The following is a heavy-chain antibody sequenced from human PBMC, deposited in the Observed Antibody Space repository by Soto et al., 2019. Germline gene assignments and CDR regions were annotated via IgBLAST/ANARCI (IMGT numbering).Heavy chain of an antibody. V-gene: IGHV1-69*01. CDR3: ARDSRPAVTTSYFDY. Sequence: QVQLVQSGSEVQKPGSSVKVSCKASGGTFSSYAISWVRQVPGQGLEWMGGIIPIFGIANYAQKFQGRVKITADEPTSTAYMELSSLRSEDTAVYYCARDSRPAVTTSYFDYWGQGTLVTVSS. J-gene: IGHJ4*02. CDR2: IIPIFGIA. CDR1: GGTFSSYA. D-gene: IGHD4-17*01.